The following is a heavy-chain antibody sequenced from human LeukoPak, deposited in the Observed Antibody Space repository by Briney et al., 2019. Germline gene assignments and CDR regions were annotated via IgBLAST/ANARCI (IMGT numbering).Heavy chain of an antibody. Sequence: GGSLRLSCAASGFTFSDYWMTWVRQAPGKGLELVASIRQDGINKYYVESVKGRLTIARDNAKNSLYLQLNSLRADDTAVYYCARDIIVADTSAYDIWGHGTMVTVSS. V-gene: IGHV3-7*01. CDR3: ARDIIVADTSAYDI. D-gene: IGHD5-12*01. CDR2: IRQDGINK. J-gene: IGHJ3*02. CDR1: GFTFSDYW.